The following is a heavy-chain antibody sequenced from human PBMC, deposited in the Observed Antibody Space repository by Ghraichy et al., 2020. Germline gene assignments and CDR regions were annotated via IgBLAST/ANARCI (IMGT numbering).Heavy chain of an antibody. V-gene: IGHV3-48*02. Sequence: GESLNISCAASGFTFSSFSMNWVRQAPGKGLEWVSYISPTSGTIFYADSVKGRFTISRDNAKNSLFLQMNSLRDEDTAVYYCARDQNNYYYYGMDVWGQGTTVTVSS. CDR3: ARDQNNYYYYGMDV. CDR1: GFTFSSFS. CDR2: ISPTSGTI. J-gene: IGHJ6*02.